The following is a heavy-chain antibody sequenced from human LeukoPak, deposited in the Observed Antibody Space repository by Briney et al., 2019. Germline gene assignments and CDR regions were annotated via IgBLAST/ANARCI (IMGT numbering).Heavy chain of an antibody. V-gene: IGHV4-61*02. Sequence: TLSLTCTVSGDSISSGDYYWSWIRQPAGKGLEWIGRIYTSGSTNYNPSLKSRVTISVDTSKNQFSLKLSSVTAADTAVYYCARVGTMVRGVDYYYYYMDVWGKGTTVTISS. CDR1: GDSISSGDYY. CDR3: ARVGTMVRGVDYYYYYMDV. D-gene: IGHD3-10*01. J-gene: IGHJ6*03. CDR2: IYTSGST.